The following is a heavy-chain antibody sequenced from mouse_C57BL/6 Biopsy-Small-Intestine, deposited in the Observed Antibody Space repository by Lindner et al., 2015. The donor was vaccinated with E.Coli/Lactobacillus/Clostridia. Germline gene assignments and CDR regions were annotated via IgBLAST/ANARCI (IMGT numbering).Heavy chain of an antibody. CDR3: VKGFRYYGRDAMDY. J-gene: IGHJ4*01. CDR2: IRSKSSNYAT. Sequence: VQLQESGGGLVQPKGSLKLSCAASGFTFNTYAMHWVRQAPGKGLEWVARIRSKSSNYATYYADSVKDRFTISRDDSQSMLYLQMNNLKTEDTAMYYCVKGFRYYGRDAMDYWGQGTSVTVSS. D-gene: IGHD1-1*01. V-gene: IGHV10-3*01. CDR1: GFTFNTYA.